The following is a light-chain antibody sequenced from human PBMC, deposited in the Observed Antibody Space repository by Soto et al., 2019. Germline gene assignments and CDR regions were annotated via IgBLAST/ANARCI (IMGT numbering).Light chain of an antibody. CDR3: LKYTKDAPGT. CDR1: QDISQY. Sequence: DIQMTQSPSSLSASVGDRVTLTCRASQDISQYLAWYQQRPGQVPKLLIYYASTLQSGVPSRFSGSGSGTEFTLTISSLQPEDVATYYCLKYTKDAPGTFGQGTKVEI. V-gene: IGKV1-27*01. J-gene: IGKJ1*01. CDR2: YAS.